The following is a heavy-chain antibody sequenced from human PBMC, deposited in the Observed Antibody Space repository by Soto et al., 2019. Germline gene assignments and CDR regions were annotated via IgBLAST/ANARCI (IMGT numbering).Heavy chain of an antibody. CDR3: ARDRVYYYDNSDNYHYHYGMDV. J-gene: IGHJ6*02. V-gene: IGHV1-18*04. D-gene: IGHD3-22*01. CDR1: GYTFTNYA. Sequence: QVQLVQSGAEVKKPGASVKVSCKASGYTFTNYAISWVRQAPGQGLEWMGWISAYNDRRNYGHNVQGRVTMTTDTATSTAYMEMRSLRSDDTAVYYCARDRVYYYDNSDNYHYHYGMDVWGQGTTVTVSS. CDR2: ISAYNDRR.